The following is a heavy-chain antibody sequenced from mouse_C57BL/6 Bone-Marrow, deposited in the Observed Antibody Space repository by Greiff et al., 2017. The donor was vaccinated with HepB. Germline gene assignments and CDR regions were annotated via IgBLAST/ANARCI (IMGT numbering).Heavy chain of an antibody. CDR2: IFPGSGST. CDR3: ASLLWFYDAY. Sequence: QVQLQQSGPELVKPGASVKISCKASGYTFTDYYINWVKQRPGQGLEWIGWIFPGSGSTYYNEKFKGKATLTVDKSSSTAYMQLSSLTSEDSAVYYCASLLWFYDAYWGQGTLVTVSA. D-gene: IGHD2-2*01. V-gene: IGHV1-75*01. CDR1: GYTFTDYY. J-gene: IGHJ3*01.